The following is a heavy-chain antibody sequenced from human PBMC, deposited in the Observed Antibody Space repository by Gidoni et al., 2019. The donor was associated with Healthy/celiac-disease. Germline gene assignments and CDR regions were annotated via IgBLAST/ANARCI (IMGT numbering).Heavy chain of an antibody. CDR2: IKTDGIET. CDR3: VRDRIAGSGSGDY. J-gene: IGHJ4*02. CDR1: GFTFSDYW. D-gene: IGHD3-10*01. Sequence: VQLVESGGGLVQPGGSLRLSCAASGFTFSDYWVHWVRQAPGKGLVWVSLIKTDGIETNYADSVKCRFTISRDNAENTLYLQMNSLRAEDTAVYYCVRDRIAGSGSGDYWGQGTLVTVSS. V-gene: IGHV3-74*01.